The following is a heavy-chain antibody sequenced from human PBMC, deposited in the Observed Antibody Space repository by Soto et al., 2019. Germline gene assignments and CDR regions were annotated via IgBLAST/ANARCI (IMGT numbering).Heavy chain of an antibody. J-gene: IGHJ6*02. CDR1: GFTFSSYA. CDR3: AYSSSWFGNYYYYGMDV. Sequence: GGSLRLSCAASGFTFSSYAMSWVRQAPGKELEWVSAISGSGGSTYYADSVKGRFTISRDNSKNTLYLQMNSLRAEDTAVYYCAYSSSWFGNYYYYGMDVWGQGTTVTVSS. D-gene: IGHD6-13*01. CDR2: ISGSGGST. V-gene: IGHV3-23*01.